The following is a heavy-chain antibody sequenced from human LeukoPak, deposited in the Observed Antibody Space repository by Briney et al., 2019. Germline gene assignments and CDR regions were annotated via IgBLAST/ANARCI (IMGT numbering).Heavy chain of an antibody. CDR1: GGSISSGDYY. D-gene: IGHD3/OR15-3a*01. V-gene: IGHV4-30-4*08. CDR2: IYYSGST. Sequence: PSETLSLTCTVSGGSISSGDYYWSWIRQPPGKGLEWIGYIYYSGSTYYNPSLRSRVTISVDTSKNQFSLKLSSVTAADTAVYYCAEDGGRTGLGYWGQGTLVTVSS. CDR3: AEDGGRTGLGY. J-gene: IGHJ4*02.